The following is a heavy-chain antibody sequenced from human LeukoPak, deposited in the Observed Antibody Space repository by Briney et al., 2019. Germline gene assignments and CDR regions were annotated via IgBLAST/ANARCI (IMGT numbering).Heavy chain of an antibody. Sequence: GGSLRLSCTASGFSFSGHWMHWARQLPGKGLVWVSRISPTGSTTSYADSVKGRFTISRDNSKNTLYLQMNSLRAEDTAVYYCARDFRSSGYYYDYWGQGTLVTVSS. D-gene: IGHD3-22*01. CDR1: GFSFSGHW. V-gene: IGHV3-74*01. J-gene: IGHJ4*02. CDR3: ARDFRSSGYYYDY. CDR2: ISPTGSTT.